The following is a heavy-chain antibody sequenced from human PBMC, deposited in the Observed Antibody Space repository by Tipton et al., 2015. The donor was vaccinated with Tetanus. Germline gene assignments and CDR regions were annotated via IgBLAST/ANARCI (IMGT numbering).Heavy chain of an antibody. CDR1: GGSVSNASYF. Sequence: TLSLTCTVSGGSVSNASYFWGWIRQSPEKGLEWIGFINYSGSTYYNPSLRSRVTLSVDTSKNHFSLKLSSVTAADTGVYYCAKRDYKKGNWFDPWGQGIPVTVSS. CDR2: INYSGST. D-gene: IGHD4-11*01. J-gene: IGHJ5*02. CDR3: AKRDYKKGNWFDP. V-gene: IGHV4-39*02.